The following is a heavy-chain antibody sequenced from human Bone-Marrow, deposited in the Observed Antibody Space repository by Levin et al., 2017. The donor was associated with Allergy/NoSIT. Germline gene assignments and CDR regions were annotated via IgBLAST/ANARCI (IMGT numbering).Heavy chain of an antibody. CDR1: GFTFSSYG. Sequence: PGGSLRLSCAASGFTFSSYGMHWVRQAPGKGLEWVAVISYDGSKKHYADSVKGRFTISRDNSKNTLYLQMNSLRAEDTAVYYCAKDGIVVPAYYYYMDVWGKGTTVTVSS. V-gene: IGHV3-30*18. J-gene: IGHJ6*03. CDR2: ISYDGSKK. CDR3: AKDGIVVPAYYYYMDV. D-gene: IGHD2-2*01.